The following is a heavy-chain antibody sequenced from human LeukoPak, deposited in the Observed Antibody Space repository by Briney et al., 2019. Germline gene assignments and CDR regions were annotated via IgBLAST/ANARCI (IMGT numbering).Heavy chain of an antibody. J-gene: IGHJ3*02. Sequence: SETLFPTCAVSGYSISSSNWWGWIRQSPGKGLEWIGYIYYSGSTYYNPSLKSRVTMSVDTSKNQFSLKLNSVTAVDTAVYYCARILSSDWTRGAFDIWGQGTMVIVSS. CDR1: GYSISSSNW. CDR3: ARILSSDWTRGAFDI. CDR2: IYYSGST. D-gene: IGHD6-19*01. V-gene: IGHV4-28*01.